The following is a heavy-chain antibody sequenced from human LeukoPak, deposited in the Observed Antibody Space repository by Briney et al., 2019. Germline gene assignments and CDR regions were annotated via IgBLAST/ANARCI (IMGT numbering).Heavy chain of an antibody. J-gene: IGHJ6*02. D-gene: IGHD6-13*01. CDR2: IYTSGST. Sequence: PSETLSLTCTVSGGSISSYYWTWIRQPAGKGLEWTGRIYTSGSTNYNPSLKSRVTMSVDTSNNQFSLNLSSVTAADTAVYYCARQMIAAGKNYYGMDVWGQGTTVTVSS. CDR1: GGSISSYY. V-gene: IGHV4-4*07. CDR3: ARQMIAAGKNYYGMDV.